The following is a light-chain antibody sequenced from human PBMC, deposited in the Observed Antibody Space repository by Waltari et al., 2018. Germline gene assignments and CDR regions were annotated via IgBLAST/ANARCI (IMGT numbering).Light chain of an antibody. J-gene: IGKJ4*01. V-gene: IGKV3-15*01. CDR3: QQYKRWPPLT. Sequence: DIVMPQSPATLSVSSGARVSLPGRASQCVHDNLAWYQQKPGQAHRLLISGASTRATGVPARFRGSGSGTDFTRTITSLQSEDSARYYCQQYKRWPPLTFGGGTKVEIK. CDR1: QCVHDN. CDR2: GAS.